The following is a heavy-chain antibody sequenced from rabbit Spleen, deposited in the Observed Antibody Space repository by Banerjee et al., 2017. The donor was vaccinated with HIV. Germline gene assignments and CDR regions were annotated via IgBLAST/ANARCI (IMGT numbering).Heavy chain of an antibody. J-gene: IGHJ3*01. V-gene: IGHV1S47*01. Sequence: QEQLKETGGGLVQPGGSLTLSCKASGFDFSGSYHMCWVRQAPGKGLEWIGCIYAGYGSDTYYASWVNGRFTISRENTQNTVSLQMSSLTAADTATYFCARDGISFVSSGWGLTRLDLWGPGTWSPS. CDR3: ARDGISFVSSGWGLTRLDL. CDR1: GFDFSGSY. CDR2: IYAGYGSDT. D-gene: IGHD4-1*01.